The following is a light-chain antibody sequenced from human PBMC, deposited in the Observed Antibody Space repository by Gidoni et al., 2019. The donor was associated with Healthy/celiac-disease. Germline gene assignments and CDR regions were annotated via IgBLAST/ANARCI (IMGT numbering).Light chain of an antibody. CDR3: QQYGSSPMYT. J-gene: IGKJ2*01. Sequence: EIVLTQSPGTLSLSPGESATLSCRASQSVSSSYLAWYQQTPGQAPRLRIYGASSRATGIPDRFSGSGSGTDFTLTISRLEPEDFAVYYCQQYGSSPMYTFGQGTKLEIK. CDR1: QSVSSSY. CDR2: GAS. V-gene: IGKV3-20*01.